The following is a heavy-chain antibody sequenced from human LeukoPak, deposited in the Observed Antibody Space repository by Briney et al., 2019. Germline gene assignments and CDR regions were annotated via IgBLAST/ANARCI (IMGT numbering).Heavy chain of an antibody. D-gene: IGHD5-18*01. V-gene: IGHV3-74*01. J-gene: IGHJ4*02. Sequence: GGSLRLSCAASGFTFSSYWMHWVRQAPGKGLVWVSRINTDGSSTSYADSVKGRFTISRDNAKNTLYLQMNSLRAEDTAVYYCAREGDTPYFDYWGQGTLVTVSS. CDR1: GFTFSSYW. CDR2: INTDGSST. CDR3: AREGDTPYFDY.